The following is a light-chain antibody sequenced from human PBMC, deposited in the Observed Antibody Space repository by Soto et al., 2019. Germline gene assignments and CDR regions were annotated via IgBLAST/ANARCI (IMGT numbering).Light chain of an antibody. J-gene: IGKJ4*01. Sequence: EIVMTQSPATLSVSPGERATLSCRASQSVSSNLAWYQQKPGQAPRLLIYGASTRATGIPARFSGSGSGTAFTLTISSLQSEDLAVYYCQQYKTWLTFGGGNKVEIK. CDR1: QSVSSN. CDR2: GAS. CDR3: QQYKTWLT. V-gene: IGKV3-15*01.